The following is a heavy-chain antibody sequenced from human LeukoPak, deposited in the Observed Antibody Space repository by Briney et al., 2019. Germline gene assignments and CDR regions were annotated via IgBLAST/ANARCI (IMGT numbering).Heavy chain of an antibody. V-gene: IGHV3-30-3*01. D-gene: IGHD6-19*01. CDR2: ISYDGSNK. Sequence: PGGSLRLSCAASGFTFSSYAMHWVRQAPGKGLEWVAVISYDGSNKYYADSVKGRFTISRDNSKNTLYLQMNSLRAEDTAVYYCARDRRGWYGEIDYWGQGTLVTVSS. CDR1: GFTFSSYA. CDR3: ARDRRGWYGEIDY. J-gene: IGHJ4*02.